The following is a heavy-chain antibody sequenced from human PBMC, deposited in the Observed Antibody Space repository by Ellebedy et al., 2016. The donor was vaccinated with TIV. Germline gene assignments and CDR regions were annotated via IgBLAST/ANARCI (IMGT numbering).Heavy chain of an antibody. D-gene: IGHD6-19*01. CDR2: ISYDGSNK. J-gene: IGHJ4*02. CDR1: GFTFSSYA. Sequence: GGSLRLSCAASGFTFSSYAMHWVRQAPGKGLEWVAAISYDGSNKYYADSVKGRFTISRDNSKNTLYLQMNSLRAEDTAVYYCARDSSGWYGQGGFDYWGQGTLVTVSS. CDR3: ARDSSGWYGQGGFDY. V-gene: IGHV3-30-3*01.